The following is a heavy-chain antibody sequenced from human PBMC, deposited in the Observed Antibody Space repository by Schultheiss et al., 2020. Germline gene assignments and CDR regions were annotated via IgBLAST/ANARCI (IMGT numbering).Heavy chain of an antibody. CDR2: ISYDGSNK. J-gene: IGHJ4*02. V-gene: IGHV3-30*18. Sequence: GESLKISCAASGFTFSSYSMNWVRQAPGKGLEWVAVISYDGSNKYYADSVKGRFTISRDNSKNTLYLQMNSLRAEDTAVYYCAKDEMYDYIWGSYRSGPFDYFDYWGQGTLVTVSS. CDR1: GFTFSSYS. CDR3: AKDEMYDYIWGSYRSGPFDYFDY. D-gene: IGHD3-16*02.